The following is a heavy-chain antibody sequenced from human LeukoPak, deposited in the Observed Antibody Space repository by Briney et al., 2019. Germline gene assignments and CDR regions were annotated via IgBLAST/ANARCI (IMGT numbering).Heavy chain of an antibody. CDR2: ISYDGSDK. Sequence: GGSPRLSCAASGFSFSSYGMHWVRQAPGKGLEWVALISYDGSDKYYADSVKGRFTISRDNSKNTLSLQMSSLRQEDTAVYYCAKNWDRLDSWGQGTLVTVSS. J-gene: IGHJ4*02. V-gene: IGHV3-30*18. CDR1: GFSFSSYG. D-gene: IGHD1-14*01. CDR3: AKNWDRLDS.